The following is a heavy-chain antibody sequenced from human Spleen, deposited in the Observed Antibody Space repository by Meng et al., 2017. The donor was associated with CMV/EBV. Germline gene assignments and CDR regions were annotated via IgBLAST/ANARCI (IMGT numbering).Heavy chain of an antibody. CDR1: GGSISSSSYY. Sequence: GSLRLSCTVSGGSISSSSYYWGWIRQPPGKGLEWIGSIYYSGSTYYNPSLKSRVTISVDTSKNQFSLKLSSVTAADTAVYYCARGDQYYDFWSGPLWINWFDPWGQGTLVTVSS. J-gene: IGHJ5*02. CDR3: ARGDQYYDFWSGPLWINWFDP. D-gene: IGHD3-3*01. CDR2: IYYSGST. V-gene: IGHV4-39*07.